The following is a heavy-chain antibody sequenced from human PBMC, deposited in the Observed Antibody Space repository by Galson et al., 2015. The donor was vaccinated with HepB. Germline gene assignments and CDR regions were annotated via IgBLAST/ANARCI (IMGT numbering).Heavy chain of an antibody. D-gene: IGHD6-19*01. J-gene: IGHJ5*02. CDR1: GFTFSSYA. CDR3: ARDPSSSSGWYSSGWERFDP. CDR2: ISYDGSNK. Sequence: SLRLSCAASGFTFSSYAMHWVRQAPGKGLEWVAVISYDGSNKYYADSVKGRFTISRDNSKNTLYLQMNSLRAEDTAVYYCARDPSSSSGWYSSGWERFDPWGQGTLVTVSS. V-gene: IGHV3-30-3*01.